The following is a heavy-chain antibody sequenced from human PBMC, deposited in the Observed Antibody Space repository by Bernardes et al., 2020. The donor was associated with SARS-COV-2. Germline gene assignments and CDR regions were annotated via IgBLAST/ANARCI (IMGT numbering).Heavy chain of an antibody. D-gene: IGHD6-13*01. CDR1: GFMFSSYA. V-gene: IGHV3-23*01. J-gene: IGHJ4*02. Sequence: GGSLRLSCAASGFMFSSYAMSWVRQAPGKGLEWVSAMSGSSGDTYYADSVQGRFIISRDNSKNRLYLQMNSLRAEDTAVYYCGKEATLDKTWYTFDYWSQGTLVTVSS. CDR3: GKEATLDKTWYTFDY. CDR2: MSGSSGDT.